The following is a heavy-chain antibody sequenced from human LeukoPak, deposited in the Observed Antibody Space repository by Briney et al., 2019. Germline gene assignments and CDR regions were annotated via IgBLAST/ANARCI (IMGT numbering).Heavy chain of an antibody. J-gene: IGHJ4*02. CDR1: GFAFNTYA. Sequence: PGRSLRLSCATSGFAFNTYAIHWVRQAPGQGLEWVALIWHDGSHKFYSNSVRGQFTISRDNSKNTVSLQMNNLRPEDTAVYHCAREILGLGSYPDFWGQGTLVTVSS. V-gene: IGHV3-33*01. D-gene: IGHD3-10*01. CDR3: AREILGLGSYPDF. CDR2: IWHDGSHK.